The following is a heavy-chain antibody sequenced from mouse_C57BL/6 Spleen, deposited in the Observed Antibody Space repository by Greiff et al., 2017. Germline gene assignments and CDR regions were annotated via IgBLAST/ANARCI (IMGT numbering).Heavy chain of an antibody. V-gene: IGHV1-53*01. CDR2: INPSNGGT. J-gene: IGHJ4*01. CDR1: GYTFTSYW. Sequence: VQLQQPGTELVKPGASVKLSCKASGYTFTSYWMHWVKQRPGQGLEWIGNINPSNGGTNYNEKFKSKATLTVDKSSSTAYLQLSSLTSEDSAVYYCASIYYGNYFYYAMDYWGHGTSVTVSS. CDR3: ASIYYGNYFYYAMDY. D-gene: IGHD2-1*01.